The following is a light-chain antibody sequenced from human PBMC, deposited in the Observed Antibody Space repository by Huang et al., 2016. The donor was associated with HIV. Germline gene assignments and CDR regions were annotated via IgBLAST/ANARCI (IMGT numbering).Light chain of an antibody. CDR1: QIVSSH. Sequence: ETVMTQSPVTLSVSPGDRASLSCRSSQIVSSHLAWYQQKPGQAPRLLMYAASTRATGCPARFSGSGAGTEFTLTISTLQSEDSAVYYCQQYNDFRSTFGPGTRVEIK. CDR3: QQYNDFRST. J-gene: IGKJ3*01. V-gene: IGKV3-15*01. CDR2: AAS.